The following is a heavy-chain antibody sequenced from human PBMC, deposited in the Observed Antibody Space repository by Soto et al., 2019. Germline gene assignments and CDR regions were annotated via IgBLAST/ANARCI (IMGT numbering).Heavy chain of an antibody. CDR3: APYYGDYGPASGY. V-gene: IGHV4-31*02. CDR1: GGSISSGGYY. CDR2: IYHSGST. Sequence: QVQLQESGPGLVKPSQTLSLSCTVSGGSISSGGYYWSWIRQHPGKGLEWIGYIYHSGSTFYNPSLKSRVTISVDTSKNQFSLKLSSVTAADTAVYYCAPYYGDYGPASGYWGQGTLVTVSS. D-gene: IGHD4-17*01. J-gene: IGHJ4*02.